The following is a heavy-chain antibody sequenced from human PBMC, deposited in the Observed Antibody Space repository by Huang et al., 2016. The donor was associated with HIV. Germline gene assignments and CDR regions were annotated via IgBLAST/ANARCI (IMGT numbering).Heavy chain of an antibody. CDR3: ARRRRGGFDI. J-gene: IGHJ3*02. Sequence: EVQLVQSGAEVTRPGESLKISCKGSRYNFAGYWIGWVRQMPGKGLEWMGSIYFDDSDARDSPSLQGQVTSSADTSLYASYLQWTSLRASDTAIFYCARRRRGGFDIWGQGTLVTVSS. CDR1: RYNFAGYW. D-gene: IGHD2-15*01. CDR2: IYFDDSDA. V-gene: IGHV5-51*03.